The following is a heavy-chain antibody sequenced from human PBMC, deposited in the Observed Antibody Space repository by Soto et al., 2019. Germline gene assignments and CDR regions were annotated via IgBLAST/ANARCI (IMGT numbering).Heavy chain of an antibody. CDR2: INHSGST. Sequence: QVQLQQWGAGLLKPSETLSLTCAVYVGSFSGYYWSWIRQPPGKGLEWIGEINHSGSTTYNPSLKRRGTISVDTSKNPFSLKLSSVTAADTAVYYCARGLALRRYGDYPPAFDIWGQGTMVTVSS. J-gene: IGHJ3*02. V-gene: IGHV4-34*01. CDR3: ARGLALRRYGDYPPAFDI. D-gene: IGHD4-17*01. CDR1: VGSFSGYY.